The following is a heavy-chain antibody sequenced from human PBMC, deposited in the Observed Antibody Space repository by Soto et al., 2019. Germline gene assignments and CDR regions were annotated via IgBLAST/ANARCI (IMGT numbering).Heavy chain of an antibody. Sequence: GGSLRLSCAASGFTFSDHYMDWVRQAPGKGLEWVGRIRNKDNSYVTEYAASVKGRFTISRDDSWNSLYLQMNSLKTEDTAVYFCARRARMGTQLWLPFDYWAQGTLVTVSS. J-gene: IGHJ4*02. CDR3: ARRARMGTQLWLPFDY. CDR2: IRNKDNSYVT. V-gene: IGHV3-72*01. CDR1: GFTFSDHY. D-gene: IGHD5-18*01.